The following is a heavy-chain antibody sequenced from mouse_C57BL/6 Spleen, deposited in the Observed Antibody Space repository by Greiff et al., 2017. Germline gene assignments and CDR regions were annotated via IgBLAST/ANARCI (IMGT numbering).Heavy chain of an antibody. CDR3: ARTDDYDEGGAMDY. CDR2: ISSGSSTI. Sequence: EVHLVESGGGLVKPGGSLKLSCAASGFTFSDYGMHWVRQAPEKGLEWVAYISSGSSTIYYADTVKGRFTISRDNAKNTLFLQMTSLRSEDTAMYYCARTDDYDEGGAMDYWGQGTSVTVSS. J-gene: IGHJ4*01. V-gene: IGHV5-17*01. CDR1: GFTFSDYG. D-gene: IGHD2-4*01.